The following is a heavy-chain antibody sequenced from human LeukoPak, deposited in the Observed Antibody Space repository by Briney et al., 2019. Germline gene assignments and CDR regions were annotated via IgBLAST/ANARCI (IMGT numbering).Heavy chain of an antibody. CDR1: GYTFTSYG. CDR2: ISAYNGNT. D-gene: IGHD2-2*01. CDR3: ARVAVVVPAALGRYYYYMDV. V-gene: IGHV1-18*01. Sequence: ASVKVSCKASGYTFTSYGISWVRQAPGQGLEWMGWISAYNGNTNYAQKLQGRVTMTTDTSTSTAYMELRSLRSDDTAVYYCARVAVVVPAALGRYYYYMDVWAKGPRSPFP. J-gene: IGHJ6*03.